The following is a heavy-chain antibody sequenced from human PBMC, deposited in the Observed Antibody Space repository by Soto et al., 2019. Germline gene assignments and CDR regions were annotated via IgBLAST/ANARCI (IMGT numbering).Heavy chain of an antibody. Sequence: QVQLVQSGAEVKKPGSSVKVSCKASGGTFSSYAISWVRQAPGQGLEWMGGIIPIFGTANYAQKFQGRVTITADKSTSTAYMELSSLRSEDTAVYYCARDLAVQDPNLYCYGMDVWGQGTTVTVSS. CDR3: ARDLAVQDPNLYCYGMDV. D-gene: IGHD2-15*01. CDR1: GGTFSSYA. J-gene: IGHJ6*02. CDR2: IIPIFGTA. V-gene: IGHV1-69*06.